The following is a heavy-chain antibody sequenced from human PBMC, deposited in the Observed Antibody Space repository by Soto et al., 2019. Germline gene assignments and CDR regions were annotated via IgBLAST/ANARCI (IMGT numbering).Heavy chain of an antibody. Sequence: SETLSLTCAAYGGTFSGYYWSWIRQPPGKGLEWIGEINHSGSTNYNPSLKSRVTISVDTSKNQFSLKLSSVTAADTAVYYCAGGTGTTTVSYYYYYMDVWGKGTTVT. CDR1: GGTFSGYY. CDR3: AGGTGTTTVSYYYYYMDV. J-gene: IGHJ6*03. V-gene: IGHV4-34*08. CDR2: INHSGST. D-gene: IGHD1-1*01.